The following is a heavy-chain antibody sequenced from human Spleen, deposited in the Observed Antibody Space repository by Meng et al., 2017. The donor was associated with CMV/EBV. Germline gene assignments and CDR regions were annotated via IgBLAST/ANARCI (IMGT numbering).Heavy chain of an antibody. J-gene: IGHJ4*02. CDR2: INPDGSET. V-gene: IGHV3-7*01. CDR3: ARRGYNGSGPRPFDS. Sequence: SRFSFSSYCMGWVRQAPGKGLEWVASINPDGSETYYVDSLKGRFTISRDNAKSSLYLQVNSLRADDTAVYYCARRGYNGSGPRPFDSWGRGTLVTVSS. CDR1: RFSFSSYC. D-gene: IGHD3-10*01.